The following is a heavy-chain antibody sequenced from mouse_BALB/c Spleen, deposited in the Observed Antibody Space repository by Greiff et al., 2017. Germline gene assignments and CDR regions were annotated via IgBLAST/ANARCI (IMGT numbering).Heavy chain of an antibody. CDR1: GFTFSSFG. CDR3: ARERGDYGWFAY. V-gene: IGHV5-17*02. Sequence: EVQRVESGGGLVQPGGSRKLSCAASGFTFSSFGMHWVRQAPEKGLEWVAYISSGSSTIYYADTVKGRFTISRDNPKNTLFLQMTSLRSEDTAMYYCARERGDYGWFAYWGQGTLVTVSA. CDR2: ISSGSSTI. D-gene: IGHD2-13*01. J-gene: IGHJ3*01.